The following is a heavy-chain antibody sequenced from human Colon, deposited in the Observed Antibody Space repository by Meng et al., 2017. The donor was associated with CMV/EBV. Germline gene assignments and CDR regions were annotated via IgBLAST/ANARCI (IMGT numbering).Heavy chain of an antibody. D-gene: IGHD4/OR15-4a*01. Sequence: GGSLRLSCVASGYTFGSYGVSWVRQPPGKRLEWVAGLSGGGETSFFADSVKGRFTMSRDNSKNTVFLQMNSLRAEDTAVYYCAKDLGSYGVNSYYYYGLDVWGQGATVTVSS. CDR3: AKDLGSYGVNSYYYYGLDV. CDR2: LSGGGETS. CDR1: GYTFGSYG. V-gene: IGHV3-23*01. J-gene: IGHJ6*02.